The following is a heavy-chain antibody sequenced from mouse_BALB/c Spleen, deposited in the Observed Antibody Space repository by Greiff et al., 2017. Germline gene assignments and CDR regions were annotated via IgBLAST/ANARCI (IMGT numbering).Heavy chain of an antibody. J-gene: IGHJ3*01. Sequence: VQLQQSGAELVRPGASVKLSCTASGFNIKDYYMHWVKQRPEQGLEWIGWIDPENGDTEYAPKFQGKATMTADTSSNTAYLQLSSLTSEDTAVYYCNAPSFTTGFAYWGQGTLVTVSA. CDR2: IDPENGDT. CDR1: GFNIKDYY. CDR3: NAPSFTTGFAY. D-gene: IGHD2-12*01. V-gene: IGHV14-4*02.